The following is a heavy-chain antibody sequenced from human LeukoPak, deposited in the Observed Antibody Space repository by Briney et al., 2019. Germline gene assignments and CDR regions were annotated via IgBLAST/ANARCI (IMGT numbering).Heavy chain of an antibody. Sequence: GGSLRLSCAASGFTVSSNYMSWVRQAPGKGLEWVSVIYSGGSTYYADSVKGRFTISRDNSKNTLYLQMNSLRAEDTAVYYCARDPYSSSSGRRLTDYWGQGTLVTVSS. D-gene: IGHD6-13*01. CDR2: IYSGGST. CDR1: GFTVSSNY. J-gene: IGHJ4*02. V-gene: IGHV3-66*01. CDR3: ARDPYSSSSGRRLTDY.